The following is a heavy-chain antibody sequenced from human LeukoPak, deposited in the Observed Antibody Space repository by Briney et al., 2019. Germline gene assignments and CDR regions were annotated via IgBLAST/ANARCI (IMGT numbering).Heavy chain of an antibody. CDR1: GGSISSSNYY. J-gene: IGHJ4*02. D-gene: IGHD5-24*01. CDR3: ARGGRWLQSEFDY. CDR2: IYYSGST. Sequence: SETLSLTCTVSGGSISSSNYYWGWIRQPPGKGLEWIGSIYYSGSTNYNPSLKSRVTISVDTSKNQFSLKLSSVTAADTAVYYCARGGRWLQSEFDYWGQGTLVTVSS. V-gene: IGHV4-39*07.